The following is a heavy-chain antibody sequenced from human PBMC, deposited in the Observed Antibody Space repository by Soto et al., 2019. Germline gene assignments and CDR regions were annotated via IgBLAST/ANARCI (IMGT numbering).Heavy chain of an antibody. Sequence: SETLSLTCAVYGGSFSGYYWSWIRQPPGKGLEWIGEINHSGSTNYNPSLKSRVTISVDTSKNQFSLKLSSVTAADTAVYYCARVIRYYYYGMDVWGQGTTVTASS. V-gene: IGHV4-34*01. J-gene: IGHJ6*02. CDR1: GGSFSGYY. CDR2: INHSGST. D-gene: IGHD3-16*01. CDR3: ARVIRYYYYGMDV.